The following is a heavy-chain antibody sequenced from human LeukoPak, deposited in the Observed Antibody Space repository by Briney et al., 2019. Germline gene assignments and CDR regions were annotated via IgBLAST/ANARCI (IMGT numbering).Heavy chain of an antibody. CDR3: MRRKNLPSIQYYYYGMDV. V-gene: IGHV4-34*01. J-gene: IGHJ6*04. CDR2: IEHSGST. Sequence: PSETLSLTCAIYNASFPGPYGTWIRQPPGKGLEWNGEIEHSGSTNSNPSLESQVTISVDTAKNQFSLRLSSVTAADTAMYYCMRRKNLPSIQYYYYGMDVWGKGTTGTVSS. D-gene: IGHD2-21*01. CDR1: NASFPGPY.